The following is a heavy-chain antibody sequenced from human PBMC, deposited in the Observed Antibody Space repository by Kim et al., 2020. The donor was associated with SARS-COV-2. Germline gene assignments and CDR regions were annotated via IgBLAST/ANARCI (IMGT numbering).Heavy chain of an antibody. CDR3: TRGRGYSYGYYYYYMDV. J-gene: IGHJ6*03. CDR1: GFTFGDYA. Sequence: GGSLRLSCTASGFTFGDYAMSWVRQAPGKGLEWVGFIRSKAYGGTTEYAASVKGRFTISRDDSKSIAYLQMNSLKTEDTAVYYCTRGRGYSYGYYYYYMDVWGKGTTVTVSS. CDR2: IRSKAYGGTT. V-gene: IGHV3-49*04. D-gene: IGHD5-18*01.